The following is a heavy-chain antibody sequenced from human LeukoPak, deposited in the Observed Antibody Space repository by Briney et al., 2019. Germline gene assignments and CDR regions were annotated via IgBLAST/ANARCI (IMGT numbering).Heavy chain of an antibody. V-gene: IGHV3-11*01. Sequence: GRSLRLSCAASGFTFSDYYMSWIRQAPGKGLEWVSYISGSGSTVYYAASVRGRFTISRDNAKNSLFLQMNSLRAEDTAVYYCARDRGNSDPGDWFDSWGQGTLVTVSS. CDR1: GFTFSDYY. J-gene: IGHJ5*01. CDR2: ISGSGSTV. CDR3: ARDRGNSDPGDWFDS. D-gene: IGHD4-23*01.